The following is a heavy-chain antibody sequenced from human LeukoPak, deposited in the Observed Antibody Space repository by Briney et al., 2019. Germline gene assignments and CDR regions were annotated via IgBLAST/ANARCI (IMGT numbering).Heavy chain of an antibody. CDR2: IYTSGSN. Sequence: PPETLSLTCTVSGGSISSYYWSWIRPPAGKGMEWIGRIYTSGSNNYNPSLKSRVTMSVDTSKNQFSLKLSSVTAADTAVYYCARVSGSLDYFDYWGQGTLVTVSS. J-gene: IGHJ4*02. CDR3: ARVSGSLDYFDY. D-gene: IGHD1-26*01. CDR1: GGSISSYY. V-gene: IGHV4-4*07.